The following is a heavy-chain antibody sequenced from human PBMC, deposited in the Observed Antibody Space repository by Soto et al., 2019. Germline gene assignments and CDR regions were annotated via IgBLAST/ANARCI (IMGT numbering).Heavy chain of an antibody. Sequence: QVQLVQSGAEVKKPGSSVKVSCKASAGTFSSYAINWVRQAPGQGLEWMGGIIPIFGTADYAQKFQGRITITADESTSTAYLELSSLRSADTAVYYCASRITGSPNYSYGMDVWGQGTTVTVSS. CDR1: AGTFSSYA. CDR2: IIPIFGTA. J-gene: IGHJ6*02. CDR3: ASRITGSPNYSYGMDV. D-gene: IGHD1-20*01. V-gene: IGHV1-69*12.